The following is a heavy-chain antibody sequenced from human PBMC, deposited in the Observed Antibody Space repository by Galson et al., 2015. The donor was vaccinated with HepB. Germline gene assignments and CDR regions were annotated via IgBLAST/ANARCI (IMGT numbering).Heavy chain of an antibody. D-gene: IGHD6-13*01. J-gene: IGHJ4*02. V-gene: IGHV3-7*01. CDR3: ARVGWDSSPGFFY. CDR1: GFIFSSYW. CDR2: IKQDGSEK. Sequence: SLRLSCAASGFIFSSYWMSWVRQAPGKGLEWVANIKQDGSEKYYVDSMKGRFTISRDNAKNSLYLQMNSLRAEDTAVYYCARVGWDSSPGFFYWGQGTLVSVSS.